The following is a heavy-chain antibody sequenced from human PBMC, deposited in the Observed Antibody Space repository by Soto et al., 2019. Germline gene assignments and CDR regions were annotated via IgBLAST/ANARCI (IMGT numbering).Heavy chain of an antibody. V-gene: IGHV4-30-4*01. Sequence: SETLSLTCTVSGGSISNGDYYWSWIRQPPGKGLEWIGYIYYSGSTYYNPSLKSRVTISVDTSKNQFSLKLSSVTAADTAVYYCARDPMYYDFWSGTLELDSWGQGTLVTVSS. CDR1: GGSISNGDYY. CDR3: ARDPMYYDFWSGTLELDS. CDR2: IYYSGST. J-gene: IGHJ5*01. D-gene: IGHD3-3*01.